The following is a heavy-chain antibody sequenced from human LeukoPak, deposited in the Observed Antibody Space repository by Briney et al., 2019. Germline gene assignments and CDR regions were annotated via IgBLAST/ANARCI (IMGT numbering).Heavy chain of an antibody. CDR3: ARVGTWELQRVFDY. V-gene: IGHV3-7*01. D-gene: IGHD1-26*01. CDR2: IHKAGTES. Sequence: PGGSLRLSCAASGFTFTDYWMTWVRQVPWKGLEWVANIHKAGTESYYVDSVKGRFAISRDNAKNSLYLQLSSLRADDTAVYYCARVGTWELQRVFDYWGQGTLVTVSS. J-gene: IGHJ4*02. CDR1: GFTFTDYW.